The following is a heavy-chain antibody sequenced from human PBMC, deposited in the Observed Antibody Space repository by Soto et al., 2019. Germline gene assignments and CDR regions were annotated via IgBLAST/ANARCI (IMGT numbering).Heavy chain of an antibody. CDR1: GGSISSSSYY. J-gene: IGHJ6*02. V-gene: IGHV4-39*01. CDR2: IYYSGST. D-gene: IGHD1-26*01. CDR3: ARHSGSYIHYCGMDV. Sequence: QLQLQESGPGLVKPSETLSLTCTVSGGSISSSSYYWGWIRQPPGKGLEWIGSIYYSGSTYYNPSLQSRVTIPVDTSKNQFSLTLSPVTAADTAVYYCARHSGSYIHYCGMDVWGQGTPVTVSS.